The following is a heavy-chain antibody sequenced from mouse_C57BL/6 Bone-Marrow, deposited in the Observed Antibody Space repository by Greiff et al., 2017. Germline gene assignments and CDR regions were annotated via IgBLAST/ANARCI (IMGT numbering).Heavy chain of an antibody. J-gene: IGHJ2*01. CDR3: ARSDYYGSSFYYFDY. Sequence: VQLKQSGPELVKPGASVKISCKASGYSFTGYYMNWVKQSPEQSLEWIGEINPSTGGTTYNQKFKAKATLTVDKSSSTAYMQLKSLTSEDSAVXYCARSDYYGSSFYYFDYWGQGTTLTVSS. CDR2: INPSTGGT. V-gene: IGHV1-42*01. D-gene: IGHD1-1*01. CDR1: GYSFTGYY.